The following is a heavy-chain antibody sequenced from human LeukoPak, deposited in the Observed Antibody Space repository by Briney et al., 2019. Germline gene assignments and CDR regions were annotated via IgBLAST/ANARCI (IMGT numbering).Heavy chain of an antibody. J-gene: IGHJ4*02. D-gene: IGHD3-10*01. V-gene: IGHV3-48*01. CDR1: GFTFSSYS. CDR3: AREAGWVRGVIDY. Sequence: GGSLRLSCAASGFTFSSYSMNWVRQAPGKGLEWVSYISSSSSTIYYADSVKSRFTISRDNAKNSLYLQMNSLRAEDTAVYYCAREAGWVRGVIDYWGQGTLVTVSS. CDR2: ISSSSSTI.